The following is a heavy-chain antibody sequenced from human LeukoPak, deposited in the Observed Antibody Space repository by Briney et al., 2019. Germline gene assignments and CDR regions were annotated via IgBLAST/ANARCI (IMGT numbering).Heavy chain of an antibody. CDR2: ISYDGSNK. D-gene: IGHD1-1*01. V-gene: IGHV3-30-3*02. Sequence: PGGSLRLSCAASGFTFSSYAMHWVRQAPGKGLEWVAVISYDGSNKYYADSVRGRFTISKDSSKNTLQMNSLSAEDTAIYYCVKHSGGVYGNSDSWGQGILVTVSS. CDR3: VKHSGGVYGNSDS. J-gene: IGHJ4*02. CDR1: GFTFSSYA.